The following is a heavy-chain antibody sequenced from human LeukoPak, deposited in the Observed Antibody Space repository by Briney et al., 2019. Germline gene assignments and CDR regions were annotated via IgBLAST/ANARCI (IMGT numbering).Heavy chain of an antibody. CDR2: IYYSGST. J-gene: IGHJ4*02. D-gene: IGHD5-12*01. V-gene: IGHV4-59*01. Sequence: PSETLSLTCTVSGGSISSYYWSWIRQPPGKGLEWIGYIYYSGSTNYNPSLKSRVTISVDTSKNQFSLKLSSVTAADTAVYCCARTFRLRPHASTYFDYWGQGTLVTVSS. CDR3: ARTFRLRPHASTYFDY. CDR1: GGSISSYY.